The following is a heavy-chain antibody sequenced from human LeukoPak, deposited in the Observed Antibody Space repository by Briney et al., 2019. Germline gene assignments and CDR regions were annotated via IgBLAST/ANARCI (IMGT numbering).Heavy chain of an antibody. CDR1: GYTLTELS. CDR3: ATFNHYYYYMDV. Sequence: ASVKVSCKVSGYTLTELSMHWVRQAPGKGLEWMGGFDPEDGETIYAQKFQGRVTMTQDTSTDTAYMELSSLRSEDTAVYYCATFNHYYYYMDVWGKGTTVTISS. J-gene: IGHJ6*03. V-gene: IGHV1-24*01. CDR2: FDPEDGET.